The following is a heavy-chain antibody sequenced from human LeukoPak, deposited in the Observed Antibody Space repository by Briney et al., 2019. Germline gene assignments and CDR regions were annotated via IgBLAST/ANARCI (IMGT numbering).Heavy chain of an antibody. CDR2: FAGRETTT. CDR3: TTLGYHLDS. J-gene: IGHJ4*02. CDR1: GFDFGAYE. D-gene: IGHD3-22*01. Sequence: TGGALRLSRAAPGFDFGAYEMNWVRQAPGKGLEWVAYFAGRETTTYYADSVKGRFIISRDNARNSLYLQLNSLRAEDTALYYCTTLGYHLDSWGQGTLVTVSS. V-gene: IGHV3-48*03.